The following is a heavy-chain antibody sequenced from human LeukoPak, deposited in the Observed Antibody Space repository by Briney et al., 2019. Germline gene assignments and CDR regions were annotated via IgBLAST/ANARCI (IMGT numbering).Heavy chain of an antibody. CDR1: GGTFSSYA. V-gene: IGHV1-69*01. J-gene: IGHJ1*01. Sequence: SVKVSCKASGGTFSSYAISWVRQAPGQGLEWMGGIIPIFGTANYAQKFQGRVTITADESTSTAYMELSSLRSEDTAVYYCARDLALAYCGGDCATEYFQHWGQGTLVTVSS. D-gene: IGHD2-21*02. CDR3: ARDLALAYCGGDCATEYFQH. CDR2: IIPIFGTA.